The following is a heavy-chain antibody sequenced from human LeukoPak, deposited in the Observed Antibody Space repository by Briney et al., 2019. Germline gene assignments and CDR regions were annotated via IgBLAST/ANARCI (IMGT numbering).Heavy chain of an antibody. Sequence: GGSLRLSCAASGFTVSSNYMSWVRQAPGKGLEWVANIKQDGSEKYYVDSVKGRFTISRDNAKNSLYLQMNSLRAEDTAVYYCARDAQYYDFWSGYYTTHAFDIWGQGTMVTVSS. CDR2: IKQDGSEK. CDR3: ARDAQYYDFWSGYYTTHAFDI. CDR1: GFTVSSNY. J-gene: IGHJ3*02. V-gene: IGHV3-7*01. D-gene: IGHD3-3*01.